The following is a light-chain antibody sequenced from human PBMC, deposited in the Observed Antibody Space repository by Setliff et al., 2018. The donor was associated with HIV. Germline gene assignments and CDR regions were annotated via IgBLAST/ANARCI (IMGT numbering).Light chain of an antibody. Sequence: QSALAQPASVSGSPGQSITISCTGTSSDVGTYNYVSWYQQHPGKAPKLMIYDVSKRPSGVSDRFSGSKSGNTASLTISGLQAEDEADYYCTSYTSSDIDVFATGTKVNVL. CDR2: DVS. CDR3: TSYTSSDIDV. J-gene: IGLJ1*01. V-gene: IGLV2-14*03. CDR1: SSDVGTYNY.